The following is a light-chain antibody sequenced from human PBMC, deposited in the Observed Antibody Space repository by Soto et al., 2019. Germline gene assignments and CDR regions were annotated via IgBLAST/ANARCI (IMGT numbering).Light chain of an antibody. Sequence: AIQLTQSPSSLSASVGDTVSITCRASQGISRALACYQQKPGKPPKLLIFDAYNLEGGVPSRFSGSGSVTDFTLTISSLQPEDFATYFCQQVNSYPFTFGQGTNLEIK. V-gene: IGKV1-13*02. CDR3: QQVNSYPFT. J-gene: IGKJ2*01. CDR2: DAY. CDR1: QGISRA.